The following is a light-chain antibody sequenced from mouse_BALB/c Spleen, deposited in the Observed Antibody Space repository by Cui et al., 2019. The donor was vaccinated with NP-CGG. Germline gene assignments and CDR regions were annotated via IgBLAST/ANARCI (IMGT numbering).Light chain of an antibody. V-gene: IGLV1*01. J-gene: IGLJ1*01. CDR2: GTN. Sequence: QAVVTQESALTTSPGETVTLTCRSSTGAVTTTNYANWVQEKPDQLFTGLIGGTNNRAPGVPARFSGSLIGDKAARTITGAQTEDEAIYFCALWYSNHWVFGGGTELTVL. CDR1: TGAVTTTNY. CDR3: ALWYSNHWV.